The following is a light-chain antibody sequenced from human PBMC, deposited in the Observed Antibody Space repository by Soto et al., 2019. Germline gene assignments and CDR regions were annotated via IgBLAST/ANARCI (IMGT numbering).Light chain of an antibody. J-gene: IGKJ2*01. CDR1: QSVSSY. CDR2: DAS. Sequence: EIVLTQSPATLSLSPGERATLSCRASQSVSSYLAWYQQKPGQAPRLLIYDASNRATGIPARFSGSGSGTDFTLTISSLEPEDFAVYYCQQRSIWPPDTFGQGTKLEIK. CDR3: QQRSIWPPDT. V-gene: IGKV3-11*01.